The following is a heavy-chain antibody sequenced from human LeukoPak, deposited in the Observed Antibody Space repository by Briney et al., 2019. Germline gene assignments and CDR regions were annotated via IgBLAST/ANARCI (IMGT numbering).Heavy chain of an antibody. CDR2: IKQDGSEK. CDR1: GFTFSSYW. CDR3: ARVDWGAGYYFDY. J-gene: IGHJ4*02. V-gene: IGHV3-7*01. Sequence: GGSLRLSCTASGFTFSSYWMGWVRQAPGKGLEWVANIKQDGSEKYYVDSVKGRFTISRDNAKNSLYLQMNSLRAEDTAVYYCARVDWGAGYYFDYWGQGTLVTVSS. D-gene: IGHD3-16*01.